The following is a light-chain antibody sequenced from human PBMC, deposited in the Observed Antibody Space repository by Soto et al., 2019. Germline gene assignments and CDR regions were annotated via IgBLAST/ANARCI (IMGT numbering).Light chain of an antibody. CDR2: GAS. J-gene: IGKJ1*01. CDR3: QQYGSSPWT. CDR1: QSVSSSF. V-gene: IGKV3-20*01. Sequence: EIVLTQSPGTLSLSPGERATLSCRASQSVSSSFLAWYQQKPGQAPRLLIYGASTRATGIPDRFSGSGSGTGFTLTISRLEPEDFAVFYCQQYGSSPWTFGQGTTVEIK.